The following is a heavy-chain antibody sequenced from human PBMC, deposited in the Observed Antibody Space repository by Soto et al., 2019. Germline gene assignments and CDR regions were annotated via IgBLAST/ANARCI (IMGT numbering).Heavy chain of an antibody. V-gene: IGHV3-15*07. CDR2: IKSEGSGGTT. J-gene: IGHJ3*01. Sequence: EEQLVESGGGLVKPGGSLRLSCAGSGFTFSLAWMNWVRQAPGKGLEWVGRIKSEGSGGTTDYAAPVKGRFTISSDDSINALYLQINNLKAEDTAVYYCTHSWTYYSDNSVWCQGTMVTVSS. D-gene: IGHD3-22*01. CDR3: THSWTYYSDNSV. CDR1: GFTFSLAW.